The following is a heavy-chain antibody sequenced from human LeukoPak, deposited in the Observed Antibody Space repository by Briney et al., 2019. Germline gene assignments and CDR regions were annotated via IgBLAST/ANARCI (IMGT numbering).Heavy chain of an antibody. CDR3: ARDRYGPPDY. D-gene: IGHD4-17*01. J-gene: IGHJ4*02. Sequence: GGSLRLSCAASGFTFGDYYMTWIRQAQGQGLERVSYITSSGSSMYYADSVEGRFTISRDNAKNSLYLQMNSLRVEDTAVYYCARDRYGPPDYWGQGTLVTVSS. CDR2: ITSSGSSM. V-gene: IGHV3-11*01. CDR1: GFTFGDYY.